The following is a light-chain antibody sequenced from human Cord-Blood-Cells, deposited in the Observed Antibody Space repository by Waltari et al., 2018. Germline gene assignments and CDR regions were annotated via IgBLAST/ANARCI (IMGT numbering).Light chain of an antibody. CDR3: SSYTSSSTWV. J-gene: IGLJ3*02. CDR2: DVS. CDR1: SSDVGGYNY. Sequence: QSALTQPASVSGSPGQSFTISCTGTSSDVGGYNYVSWYQQHPAKAPTLMIYDVSERPSGVSNRFSGSKSGNTASLTISGLQAEDEADYYCSSYTSSSTWVFGGGTKLTVL. V-gene: IGLV2-14*01.